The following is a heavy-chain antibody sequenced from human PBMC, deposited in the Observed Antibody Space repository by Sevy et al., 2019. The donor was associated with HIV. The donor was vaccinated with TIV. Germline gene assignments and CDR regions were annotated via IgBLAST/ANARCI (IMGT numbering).Heavy chain of an antibody. CDR3: ARELERGNGWCGYFDY. D-gene: IGHD6-19*01. Sequence: GGSLRLSCAASGFTFSDYYMTWIRQAPGKGLEWVSHISTSGTTIYYADSVKGRFIISRDNAKNSLYLQMNSLRAEDTALYYCARELERGNGWCGYFDYWGQGTLVTVSS. CDR1: GFTFSDYY. V-gene: IGHV3-11*04. J-gene: IGHJ4*02. CDR2: ISTSGTTI.